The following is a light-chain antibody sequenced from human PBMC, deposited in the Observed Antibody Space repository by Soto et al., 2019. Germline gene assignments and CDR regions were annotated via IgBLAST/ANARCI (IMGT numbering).Light chain of an antibody. J-gene: IGKJ2*01. CDR2: GAS. CDR1: QSISSNY. CDR3: QHYGSSPYT. Sequence: EIVLTQSSGTLSLSPGERATLSCRASQSISSNYLACNQQKPGQAPRPLIYGASSRATGIPDRFSGSGSGTDFTLTISRLEPEDFAVYYGQHYGSSPYTFGQGTKLEIK. V-gene: IGKV3-20*01.